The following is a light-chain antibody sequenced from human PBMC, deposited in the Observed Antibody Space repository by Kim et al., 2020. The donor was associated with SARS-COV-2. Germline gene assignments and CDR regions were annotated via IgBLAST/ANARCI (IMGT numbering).Light chain of an antibody. J-gene: IGKJ5*01. Sequence: SPGERATLSCRASQNINIYLAWYQQKPGQAPRLLIYDSSNRATGIPARFSGSGSGTDFTLTISSLEPEDFAIYYCQQRKYWPPITFGQGTRLEIK. CDR2: DSS. CDR3: QQRKYWPPIT. V-gene: IGKV3-11*01. CDR1: QNINIY.